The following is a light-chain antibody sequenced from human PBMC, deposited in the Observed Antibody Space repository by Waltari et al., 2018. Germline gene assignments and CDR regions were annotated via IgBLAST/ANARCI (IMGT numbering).Light chain of an antibody. CDR1: QSVSSN. CDR2: GAS. CDR3: QQYNNLWT. Sequence: EIVMTQAPATLAVSPGERATLSCRARQSVSSNLAWYQQHPGPAPRLLIYGASTRATGIPARFSGSGSATDYPLTISSLPSEDFAVYYCQQYNNLWTFGQGTKVEIK. J-gene: IGKJ1*01. V-gene: IGKV3-15*01.